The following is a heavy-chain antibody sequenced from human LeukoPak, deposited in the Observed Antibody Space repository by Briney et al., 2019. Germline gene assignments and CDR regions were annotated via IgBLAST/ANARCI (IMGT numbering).Heavy chain of an antibody. CDR2: FYHGGST. Sequence: SETLSLTCTVSGYSISTGYYWDWIRQPPGKWLEWIGTFYHGGSTYYNPSLKSRVTISVDTSKNQFSLKLRSVIAADTAVYYCARTTEAHSWQTRYYSYYMDVWGKGTTVTVSS. CDR1: GYSISTGYY. CDR3: ARTTEAHSWQTRYYSYYMDV. J-gene: IGHJ6*03. V-gene: IGHV4-38-2*02. D-gene: IGHD6-13*01.